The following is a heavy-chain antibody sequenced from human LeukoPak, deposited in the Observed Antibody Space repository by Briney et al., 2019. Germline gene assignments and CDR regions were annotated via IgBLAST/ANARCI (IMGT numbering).Heavy chain of an antibody. J-gene: IGHJ3*02. D-gene: IGHD3-10*01. Sequence: SETLSLTCAVYDGSFSGYYWSWIRQPPGKGLEWIGEINHSGSTNYNPSLKSRVTISVDTSKNQFSLKLSSVTAADTAVYYCASWPDMVRGVDDAFDIWGQGTMVTVSS. CDR2: INHSGST. V-gene: IGHV4-34*01. CDR3: ASWPDMVRGVDDAFDI. CDR1: DGSFSGYY.